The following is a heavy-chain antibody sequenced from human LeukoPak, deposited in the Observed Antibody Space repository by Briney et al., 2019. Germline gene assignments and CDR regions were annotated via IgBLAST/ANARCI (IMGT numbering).Heavy chain of an antibody. CDR3: ARSLPAAVDVSRDY. CDR1: GYTFTGYY. V-gene: IGHV1-2*02. Sequence: ASVKVSCKASGYTFTGYYMHWVRQGPGQGLERMGWINPNSGGTNYAQKFQGRVTMTRDTSISTAYMELSRLRSDDTAVYYCARSLPAAVDVSRDYWGQGTLVTVSS. D-gene: IGHD6-13*01. CDR2: INPNSGGT. J-gene: IGHJ4*02.